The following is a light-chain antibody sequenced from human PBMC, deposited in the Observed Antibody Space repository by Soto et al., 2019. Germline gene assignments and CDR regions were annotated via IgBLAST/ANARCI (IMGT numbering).Light chain of an antibody. CDR2: SNR. Sequence: QSVLTQPPSVSGAPGQRVTISCTGSSSNIGAGYDVHWYQHLPGTAPKLLIYSNRNRPSGVPDRFSGSKSGTSASLAITGLQAEDEADYYCQSYDSSLSGYVFGTGTKVTVL. J-gene: IGLJ1*01. V-gene: IGLV1-40*01. CDR1: SSNIGAGYD. CDR3: QSYDSSLSGYV.